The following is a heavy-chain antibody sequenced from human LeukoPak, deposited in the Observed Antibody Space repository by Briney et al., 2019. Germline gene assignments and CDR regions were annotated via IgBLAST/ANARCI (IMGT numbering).Heavy chain of an antibody. CDR1: GFTFSSYW. D-gene: IGHD2-21*02. Sequence: GGSLRLSCAASGFTFSSYWMHWVRQAPGKGLVWVSRIHSDGSSTTYADSVKGRFTISRDNAKNTLYLQMNSLRAEDTAVYYCARGGAYCGGDCYQIDYWGQGTLVIVPS. V-gene: IGHV3-74*01. J-gene: IGHJ4*02. CDR2: IHSDGSST. CDR3: ARGGAYCGGDCYQIDY.